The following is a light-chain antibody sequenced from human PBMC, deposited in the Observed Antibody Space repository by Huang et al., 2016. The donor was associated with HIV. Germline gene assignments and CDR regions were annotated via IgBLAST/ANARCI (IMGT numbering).Light chain of an antibody. J-gene: IGKJ1*01. CDR2: GTT. V-gene: IGKV3-15*01. CDR1: QSVSNN. CDR3: QQYNNGPET. Sequence: EIVMTQSPATLSVSPGERATLSCRASQSVSNNLAWYQQKPGQPPRRLIYGTTTRATGIPARFRGSGSETEFTLTINSLQSEDFAVYYCQQYNNGPETFGQGSRVEIK.